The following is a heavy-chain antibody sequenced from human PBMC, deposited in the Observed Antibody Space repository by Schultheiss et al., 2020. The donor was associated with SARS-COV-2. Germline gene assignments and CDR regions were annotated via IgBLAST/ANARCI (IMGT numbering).Heavy chain of an antibody. D-gene: IGHD3-10*01. J-gene: IGHJ5*02. CDR3: ARDRVVRGVMGWFDP. Sequence: GGSLRLSCAASGFTFSSYGMHWVRQAPGKGLEWVAVISYDGSNKYYADSVKGRFTISRDNSKNTLYLQMNSLRAEDTAVYYCARDRVVRGVMGWFDPWGQGTLVTVSS. CDR2: ISYDGSNK. CDR1: GFTFSSYG. V-gene: IGHV3-30*03.